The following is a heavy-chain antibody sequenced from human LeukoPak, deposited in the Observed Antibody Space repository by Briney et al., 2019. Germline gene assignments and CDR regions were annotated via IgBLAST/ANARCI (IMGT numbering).Heavy chain of an antibody. CDR1: GGSISSYY. Sequence: PSETLSLTCTVSGGSISSYYWSWIRQPPGKGLEWIGYIYYSGSTNYNPSLKSRVTISVDTSKNQFSLKLSSVTAADTAVYYCARGNGVDYYDSTHGWFDPWGQGTLVTVSS. J-gene: IGHJ5*02. CDR3: ARGNGVDYYDSTHGWFDP. D-gene: IGHD3-22*01. V-gene: IGHV4-59*01. CDR2: IYYSGST.